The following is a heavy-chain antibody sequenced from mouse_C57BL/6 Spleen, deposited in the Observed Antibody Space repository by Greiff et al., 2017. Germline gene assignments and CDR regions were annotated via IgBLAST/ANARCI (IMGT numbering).Heavy chain of an antibody. CDR2: IYPRSGNT. Sequence: QVQLKQSGAELARPGASVKLSCKASGYTFTSYGISWVKQRTGQGLEWIGEIYPRSGNTYYNEKFKGKATLTADKSSSTAYMELRSLTSEDSAVYFCARPPYSNYEDAMDYWGQGTSVTVSS. J-gene: IGHJ4*01. CDR3: ARPPYSNYEDAMDY. D-gene: IGHD2-5*01. CDR1: GYTFTSYG. V-gene: IGHV1-81*01.